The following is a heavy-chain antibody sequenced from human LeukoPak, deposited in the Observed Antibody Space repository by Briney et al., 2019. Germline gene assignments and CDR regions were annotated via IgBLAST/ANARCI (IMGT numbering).Heavy chain of an antibody. V-gene: IGHV4-30-2*01. CDR1: GGSISSGGYY. D-gene: IGHD1-1*01. CDR3: ARVERDATFNWFDP. J-gene: IGHJ5*02. CDR2: IYHSGST. Sequence: SETLSLTCTVSGGSISSGGYYRSWIRQPPGKGLEWIGYIYHSGSTYYNPSLKSRVTISVDRSKNQFSLKLSSVTAADTAVYYCARVERDATFNWFDPWGQGTLVTVSS.